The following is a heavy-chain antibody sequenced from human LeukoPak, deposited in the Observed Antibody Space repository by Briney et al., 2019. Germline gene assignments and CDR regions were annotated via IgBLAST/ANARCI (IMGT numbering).Heavy chain of an antibody. CDR2: IYYSGST. CDR3: ARHDVTMVRGVVLHAFDI. J-gene: IGHJ3*02. Sequence: SETLSLTCTVSGGSISSYYWSWIRQPPGKGLEWIGYIYYSGSTNYNPSLKSRVTISVDTSKNQFSLKLSSVTAADTAVYYCARHDVTMVRGVVLHAFDIWGQGTMATVSS. CDR1: GGSISSYY. D-gene: IGHD3-10*01. V-gene: IGHV4-59*08.